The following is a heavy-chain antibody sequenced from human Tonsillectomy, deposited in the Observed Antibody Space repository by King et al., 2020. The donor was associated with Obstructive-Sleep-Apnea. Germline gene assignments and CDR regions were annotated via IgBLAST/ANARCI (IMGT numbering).Heavy chain of an antibody. CDR1: GFTFSSYW. D-gene: IGHD3-3*01. Sequence: QLVQSGGGLVQPGGSLRLSCAASGFTFSSYWMRWVRQAPGKGLEWVANIKQDGSEKYYVDSVKGRFTISRDNAKNSLFLQMHSLRVDDTAVYYCARAWNYAMDVWGQGTTVTVSS. V-gene: IGHV3-7*01. CDR2: IKQDGSEK. J-gene: IGHJ6*02. CDR3: ARAWNYAMDV.